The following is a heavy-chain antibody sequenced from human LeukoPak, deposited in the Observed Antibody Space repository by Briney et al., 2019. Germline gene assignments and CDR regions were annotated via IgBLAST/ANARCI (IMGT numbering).Heavy chain of an antibody. CDR1: GFIFSDYY. Sequence: PGGSLRLSCAASGFIFSDYYMDWVRQAPGKGLEWVVRSGNRAARFPTMYAASVRGRFTISRDHSKDLLFLQMNSLKSEDAAVYYCVRGFNSFDIWGQGTRVTVSS. CDR3: VRGFNSFDI. CDR2: SGNRAARFPT. J-gene: IGHJ3*02. V-gene: IGHV3-72*01.